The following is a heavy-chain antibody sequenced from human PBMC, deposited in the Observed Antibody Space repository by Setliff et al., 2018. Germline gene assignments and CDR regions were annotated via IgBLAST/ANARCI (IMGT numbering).Heavy chain of an antibody. V-gene: IGHV3-74*01. CDR2: SNSDGSST. CDR1: GFPFSSYW. D-gene: IGHD3-10*01. J-gene: IGHJ4*02. CDR3: ARERSLWFGELSRQHFDY. Sequence: GSLSLSCAASGFPFSSYWMHWVRQVPGKGLVWVSRSNSDGSSTSYADSVKGRFTISRDNAKNTLYLQMNSLRAEDTAVYYCARERSLWFGELSRQHFDYWGQGTLVTVSS.